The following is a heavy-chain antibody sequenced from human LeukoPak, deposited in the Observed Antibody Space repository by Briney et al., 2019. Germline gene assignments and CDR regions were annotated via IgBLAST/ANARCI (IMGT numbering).Heavy chain of an antibody. V-gene: IGHV1-69*13. J-gene: IGHJ4*02. CDR3: ARSQGGYYDY. Sequence: ASVKVSCKASGGTFSSSAISWVRQAPGQGLEWMGGIILIFGTADYAQKFQGRVTITADESTSTAYMELSSLTTEDTAVYYCARSQGGYYDYWGQGTLLTVSS. CDR1: GGTFSSSA. D-gene: IGHD3-10*01. CDR2: IILIFGTA.